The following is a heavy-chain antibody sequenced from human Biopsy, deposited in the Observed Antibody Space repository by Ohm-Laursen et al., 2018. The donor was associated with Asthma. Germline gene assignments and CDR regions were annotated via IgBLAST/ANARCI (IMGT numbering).Heavy chain of an antibody. J-gene: IGHJ4*02. D-gene: IGHD1-26*01. V-gene: IGHV3-30*18. Sequence: SLRLSCAASGFTFSNYGMHWVRPTPGKGLDWVAVISFDGSNKNYPDTVKGRFTIYRDNSRNTLHLQMNSLRAEDTAVYYCAKDVFPGWELRRGPDYWGQGTLVTVSS. CDR3: AKDVFPGWELRRGPDY. CDR2: ISFDGSNK. CDR1: GFTFSNYG.